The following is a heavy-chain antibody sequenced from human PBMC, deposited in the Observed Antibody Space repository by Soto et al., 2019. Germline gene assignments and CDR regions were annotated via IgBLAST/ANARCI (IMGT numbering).Heavy chain of an antibody. D-gene: IGHD3-3*01. CDR1: GFTFSSYW. V-gene: IGHV3-74*01. CDR2: INSDGSST. J-gene: IGHJ5*02. CDR3: AISNDLLDPGMNWFDP. Sequence: GGSLRLSCAASGFTFSSYWMHWVRQAPGKGLVWVSRINSDGSSTSYADSVKGQFTISRDNAKNTLYLQMNSLRAEDTAVYYCAISNDLLDPGMNWFDPWGQGTLVTVSS.